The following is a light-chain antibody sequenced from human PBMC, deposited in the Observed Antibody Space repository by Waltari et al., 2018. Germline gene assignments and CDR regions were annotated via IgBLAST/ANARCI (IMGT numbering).Light chain of an antibody. V-gene: IGLV2-14*01. Sequence: QSALTQPASVSGSPGQSITISCTGTRSDVGTYNYVSWYQQHPGKAPKLMIYEVSNRPSGVSDRFSGSKSGNTASLTISGLQAEDEADYYCNSYSSSSSLVLFGGGTKLTVV. CDR3: NSYSSSSSLVL. CDR1: RSDVGTYNY. CDR2: EVS. J-gene: IGLJ2*01.